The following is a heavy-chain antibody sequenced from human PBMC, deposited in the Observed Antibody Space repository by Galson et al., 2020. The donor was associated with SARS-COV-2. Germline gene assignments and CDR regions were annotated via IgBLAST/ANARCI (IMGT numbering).Heavy chain of an antibody. CDR1: GFTFSSYA. CDR2: ISYDGSNK. V-gene: IGHV3-30*04. J-gene: IGHJ4*02. CDR3: ARPYITGTTWYFDY. Sequence: SCAASGFTFSSYAMHWVRQAPGKGLEWVAVISYDGSNKYYADSVKGRFTISRDNSKNTLYLQMNSLRAEDTAVYYCARPYITGTTWYFDYWGQGTLVTVSS. D-gene: IGHD1-7*01.